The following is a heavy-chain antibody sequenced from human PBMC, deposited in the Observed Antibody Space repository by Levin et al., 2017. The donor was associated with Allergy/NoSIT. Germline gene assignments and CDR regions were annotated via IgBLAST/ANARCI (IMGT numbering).Heavy chain of an antibody. CDR1: GFTFDDYA. Sequence: LSGGSLRLSCAASGFTFDDYAMHWVRQAPGKGLEWVSGISWNSGSIGYADSVKGRFTISRDNAKNSLYLQMNSLRAEDTALYYCAKGNYYDSSGYQLGLAGDAFDIWGQGTMVTVSS. CDR3: AKGNYYDSSGYQLGLAGDAFDI. V-gene: IGHV3-9*01. J-gene: IGHJ3*02. CDR2: ISWNSGSI. D-gene: IGHD3-22*01.